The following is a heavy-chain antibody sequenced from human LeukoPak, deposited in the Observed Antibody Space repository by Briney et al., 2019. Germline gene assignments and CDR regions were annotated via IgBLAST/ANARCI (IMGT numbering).Heavy chain of an antibody. CDR2: ISHDGNGK. V-gene: IGHV3-30*03. J-gene: IGHJ3*02. CDR3: ARVDWMIGAFDI. CDR1: GFIFCRYG. D-gene: IGHD3-22*01. Sequence: GGSLRLSCGASGFIFCRYGMHWVRQAPGKGLEWVAAISHDGNGKYYSDSVKGRFTISRDNAKNSLYLQMNSLRDEDTAVYYCARVDWMIGAFDIWGQGTMVTVSS.